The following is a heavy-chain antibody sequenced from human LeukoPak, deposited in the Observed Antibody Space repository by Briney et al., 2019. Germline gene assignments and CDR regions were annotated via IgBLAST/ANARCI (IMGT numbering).Heavy chain of an antibody. D-gene: IGHD3-10*01. CDR1: GYSFTNYW. CDR2: VYPGNFDT. J-gene: IGHJ6*02. Sequence: GESLKISCKGSGYSFTNYWIAWVRQMPGKGLEWMGIVYPGNFDTRYSPSFQGQVTIAADKSISTAYLQWSSLKASDTAMYFCARRPRNSGIYNNYYGMDVWGQGTTVTVSS. CDR3: ARRPRNSGIYNNYYGMDV. V-gene: IGHV5-51*01.